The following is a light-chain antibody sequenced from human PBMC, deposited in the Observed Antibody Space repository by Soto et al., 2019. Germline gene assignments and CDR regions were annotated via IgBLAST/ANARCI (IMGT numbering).Light chain of an antibody. CDR1: QDISSW. CDR2: AAS. CDR3: QQASSFPPT. Sequence: DIQMTQSPSSVSASVGDRVTITCRASQDISSWLAWYQQKPGKAPKIMIYAASSLQGGVPSRFSGSGSGTEFTLTISSLQPEDFATYYCQQASSFPPTFXQGTRMEIK. V-gene: IGKV1-12*01. J-gene: IGKJ5*01.